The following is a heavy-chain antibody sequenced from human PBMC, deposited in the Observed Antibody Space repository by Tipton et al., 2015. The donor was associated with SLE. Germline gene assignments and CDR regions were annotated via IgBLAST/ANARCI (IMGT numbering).Heavy chain of an antibody. V-gene: IGHV4-59*11. D-gene: IGHD2-2*01. CDR3: VRVIVPASRGAFDI. CDR2: IHYNRDT. J-gene: IGHJ3*02. CDR1: GGSISSHY. Sequence: TLSLTCTISGGSISSHYWNWIRQTPGKGLEWIGYIHYNRDTNYHPSLKSRVTMSVDTSKNQFSLNLRSVTAADTALYYCVRVIVPASRGAFDIWGQGTMVTVSS.